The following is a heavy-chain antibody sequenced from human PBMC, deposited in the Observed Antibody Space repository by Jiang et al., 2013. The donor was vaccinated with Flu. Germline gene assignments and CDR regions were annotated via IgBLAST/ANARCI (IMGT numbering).Heavy chain of an antibody. D-gene: IGHD3-22*01. J-gene: IGHJ5*02. Sequence: GAEVKKPGESLKISCKASGYRFTTYWIGWVRQMPGKGLEWMGIIYPDDSDTRYSPSFQGQVTISVDKSISTAYLQWSSLKASDTAMYYCARHTTLHYYDSSAYQNWFGPWGQGTLVTVSS. CDR2: IYPDDSDT. CDR1: GYRFTTYW. CDR3: ARHTTLHYYDSSAYQNWFGP. V-gene: IGHV5-51*01.